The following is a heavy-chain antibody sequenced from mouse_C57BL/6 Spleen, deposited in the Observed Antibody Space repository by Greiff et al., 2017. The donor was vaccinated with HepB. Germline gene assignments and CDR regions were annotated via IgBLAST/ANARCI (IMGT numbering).Heavy chain of an antibody. V-gene: IGHV14-1*01. Sequence: VQLKQSGAELVRPGASVKLSCTASGFNIKDYYMHWVKQRPEQGLEWIGRIDPEDGDTEYAPKFQGKATMTADTSSNTAYLQLSSLTSEDTAVYYCTIDGSSYDYYAMDYWGQGTSVTVSS. J-gene: IGHJ4*01. CDR2: IDPEDGDT. CDR3: TIDGSSYDYYAMDY. CDR1: GFNIKDYY. D-gene: IGHD1-1*01.